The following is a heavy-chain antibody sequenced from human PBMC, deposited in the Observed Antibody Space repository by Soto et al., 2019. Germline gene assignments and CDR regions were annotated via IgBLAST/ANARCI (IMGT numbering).Heavy chain of an antibody. J-gene: IGHJ6*02. CDR3: ARGGQRGYYKDLGYYYGMDV. Sequence: QVQLVQSGAEVKKPGSSVKVSCKASGGTFSSYAISWVRQAPGQGLEWMGGIIPIFGTANYAQKFQGRVTITADESMSTAYMELSSLRSEDTAVYYCARGGQRGYYKDLGYYYGMDVWGQGTTVTVSS. CDR2: IIPIFGTA. D-gene: IGHD3-9*01. CDR1: GGTFSSYA. V-gene: IGHV1-69*01.